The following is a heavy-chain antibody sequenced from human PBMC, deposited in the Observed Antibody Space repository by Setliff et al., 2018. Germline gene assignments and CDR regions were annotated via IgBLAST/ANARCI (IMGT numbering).Heavy chain of an antibody. Sequence: PGGSLRLSCAASGFTFSDYAMSWIRQAPGKGLEWISSIVGNGVYTNYADSVKGRSTISRDNAKKSLSLQMNSLRAEDTAVYYCVKTHWDTWIRGAFDIWGQGTMVTVSS. V-gene: IGHV3-11*03. D-gene: IGHD3-10*01. CDR1: GFTFSDYA. CDR3: VKTHWDTWIRGAFDI. J-gene: IGHJ3*02. CDR2: IVGNGVYT.